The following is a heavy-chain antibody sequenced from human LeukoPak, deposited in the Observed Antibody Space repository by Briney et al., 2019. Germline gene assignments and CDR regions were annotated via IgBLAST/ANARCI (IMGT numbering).Heavy chain of an antibody. J-gene: IGHJ4*02. Sequence: PGGSLRLSCAASGFTFEDYAMHWVRQGPGKGLEWVSLISGNGNNIYYADSVKGRFTISRDNSKNSLYLQMNSLRTEDTALYYCAKDLPQYYDFWSGYYGGFDYWGQGTPVTVSS. CDR1: GFTFEDYA. CDR2: ISGNGNNI. CDR3: AKDLPQYYDFWSGYYGGFDY. V-gene: IGHV3-43*02. D-gene: IGHD3-3*01.